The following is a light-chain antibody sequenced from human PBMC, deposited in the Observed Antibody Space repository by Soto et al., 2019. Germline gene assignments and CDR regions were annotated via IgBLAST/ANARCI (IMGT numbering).Light chain of an antibody. Sequence: DIQITQSPSTLSAFVGDRVTITCRASQSVNSWLAWYQQRPGKVPKLLIYDASTLESGVPSRFSGSGSGTEFTLTISXLQPDDFATYYCHQYNSYHTFGGGTKVDIK. CDR2: DAS. CDR1: QSVNSW. J-gene: IGKJ4*01. CDR3: HQYNSYHT. V-gene: IGKV1-5*01.